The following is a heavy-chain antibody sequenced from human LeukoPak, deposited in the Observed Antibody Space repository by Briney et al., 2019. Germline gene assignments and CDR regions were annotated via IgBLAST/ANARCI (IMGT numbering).Heavy chain of an antibody. D-gene: IGHD6-19*01. Sequence: GGSLRLSCAASGFTFSSYGMSWVRQAPGKGLEWVSAISGSGGSTYYADSVKGRFTISRDNSKNTLYLQMNSLRAEDTAVYYCAKVGESSGWFFRTYYFDYWGQGTLVTVSS. J-gene: IGHJ4*02. CDR2: ISGSGGST. CDR1: GFTFSSYG. CDR3: AKVGESSGWFFRTYYFDY. V-gene: IGHV3-23*01.